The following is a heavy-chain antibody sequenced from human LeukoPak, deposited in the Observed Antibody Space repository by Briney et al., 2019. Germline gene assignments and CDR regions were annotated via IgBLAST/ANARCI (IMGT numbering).Heavy chain of an antibody. CDR3: AKDTSWFDP. CDR2: IKSKIDGGTT. V-gene: IGHV3-15*01. Sequence: GGSLRLSCAASGFTFSNAWMSWVRQAPGKGLEWVGRIKSKIDGGTTDYAAPVKGRFTISRDDSKNTLYLQMNSLRAEDTAVYYCAKDTSWFDPWGQGTLVTVSS. CDR1: GFTFSNAW. J-gene: IGHJ5*02.